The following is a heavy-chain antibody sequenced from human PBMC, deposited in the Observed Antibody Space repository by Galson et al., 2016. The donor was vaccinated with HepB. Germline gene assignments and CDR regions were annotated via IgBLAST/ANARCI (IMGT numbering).Heavy chain of an antibody. Sequence: VRQAPGKGLEWVAVISKNGGETYYADSVNGRFTVSRDNSDNTLYLQMNSLRAEDTAVYYCAKVAFGNYVATPENWFDPWGQGTLVTVSS. J-gene: IGHJ5*02. V-gene: IGHV3-30*18. D-gene: IGHD5-12*01. CDR2: ISKNGGET. CDR3: AKVAFGNYVATPENWFDP.